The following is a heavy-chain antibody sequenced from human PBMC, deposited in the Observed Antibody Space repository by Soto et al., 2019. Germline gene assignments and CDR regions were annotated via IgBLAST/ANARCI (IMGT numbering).Heavy chain of an antibody. Sequence: GGSLRLSCAASGFTFSVYAMSWVRQAPGKGLEWFSTIDSGSNPYYADSVKGRFSISRDNSKNTLYLQMNSLRVEDTAIFFCAKGSPSTYDILTGFFYWGQGTLVTVSS. D-gene: IGHD3-9*01. J-gene: IGHJ4*02. CDR1: GFTFSVYA. CDR2: IDSGSNP. V-gene: IGHV3-23*05. CDR3: AKGSPSTYDILTGFFY.